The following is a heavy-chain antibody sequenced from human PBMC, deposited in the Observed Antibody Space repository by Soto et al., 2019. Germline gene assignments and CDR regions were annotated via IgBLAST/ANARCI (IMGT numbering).Heavy chain of an antibody. V-gene: IGHV3-49*04. J-gene: IGHJ4*02. Sequence: PGGSLRLSCTASGFTFGDYAMSWVRQAPGKGLEWVGFIRSKAYGGTTEYAASVKGRFTISRDDSKSIAYLQMNSLKTEDTAVYYCTRRTYDFWSGYYRAANRYFDYWGQGTLVTVSS. CDR2: IRSKAYGGTT. CDR3: TRRTYDFWSGYYRAANRYFDY. D-gene: IGHD3-3*01. CDR1: GFTFGDYA.